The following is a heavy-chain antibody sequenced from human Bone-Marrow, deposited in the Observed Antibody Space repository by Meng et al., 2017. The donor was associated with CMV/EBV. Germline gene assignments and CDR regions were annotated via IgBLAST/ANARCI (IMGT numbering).Heavy chain of an antibody. J-gene: IGHJ4*02. Sequence: CAASGFTFSSYAMHWVRQAPGKGLEYVSAISSNGGSTYYADSVKGRFTISRDNAKNSLYLQMNSLRAEDTALYYCARGIVGASRDAYWGQGTLVTVSS. CDR3: ARGIVGASRDAY. V-gene: IGHV3-64*02. CDR2: ISSNGGST. D-gene: IGHD1-26*01. CDR1: GFTFSSYA.